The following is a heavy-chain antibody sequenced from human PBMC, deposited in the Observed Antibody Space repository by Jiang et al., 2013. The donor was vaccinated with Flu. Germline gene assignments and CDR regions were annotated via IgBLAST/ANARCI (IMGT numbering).Heavy chain of an antibody. CDR1: GYTFTRYY. CDR3: GKIEGSSATTGD. D-gene: IGHD1-1*01. V-gene: IGHV1-46*03. J-gene: IGHJ4*02. Sequence: SGYTFTRYYIHWVRQAPGKGPEWMGLVNPSNGATTYAQRFQGRISLTSDTPANTVYMELSSLGSDDTALYYCGKIEGSSATTGDWGQGTLVTVSS. CDR2: VNPSNGAT.